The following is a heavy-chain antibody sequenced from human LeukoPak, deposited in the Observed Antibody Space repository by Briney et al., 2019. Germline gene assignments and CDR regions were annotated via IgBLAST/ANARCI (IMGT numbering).Heavy chain of an antibody. V-gene: IGHV1-2*02. CDR3: AREKIEDYDSSGYPSY. CDR1: GYSFTGYF. Sequence: GASVKVSCKASGYSFTGYFIHWVRQAPGQGLELMGWINPNSGGTNYAQKFQGRVTMTRDTSISTAYMELSRLRSDDTAVYYCAREKIEDYDSSGYPSYWGQGTLVTVSS. J-gene: IGHJ4*02. D-gene: IGHD3-22*01. CDR2: INPNSGGT.